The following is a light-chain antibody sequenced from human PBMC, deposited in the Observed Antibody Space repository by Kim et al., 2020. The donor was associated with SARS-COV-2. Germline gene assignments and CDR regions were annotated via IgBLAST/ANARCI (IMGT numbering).Light chain of an antibody. V-gene: IGKV2-24*01. CDR1: QSLVHSNGNTY. CDR3: MQATYFPRT. Sequence: DVVMTQTPLSLPVTLGQSASISCKSSQSLVHSNGNTYLSWLLQRPGQPPRLLFYRISKRFSGVPDRFSGSGAGTYFTLKINRVEAEDVGIYYCMQATYFPRTFGQGTKVDIK. CDR2: RIS. J-gene: IGKJ1*01.